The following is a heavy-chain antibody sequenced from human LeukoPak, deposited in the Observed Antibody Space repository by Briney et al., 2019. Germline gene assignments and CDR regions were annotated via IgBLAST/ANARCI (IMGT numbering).Heavy chain of an antibody. V-gene: IGHV4-31*03. J-gene: IGHJ4*02. Sequence: SETLSLTCTVSGGSISSGGYYWSWIRQHPGKGLEWIGYIYYSGSTYYNPSLRSRVTISVDTSKNQFSLKLSSVTAADTAVYYCASSGSGSYFDYWGQGTLVTVSS. D-gene: IGHD1-26*01. CDR2: IYYSGST. CDR3: ASSGSGSYFDY. CDR1: GGSISSGGYY.